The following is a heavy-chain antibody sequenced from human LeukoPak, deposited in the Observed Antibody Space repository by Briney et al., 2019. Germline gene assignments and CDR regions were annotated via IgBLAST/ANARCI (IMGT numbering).Heavy chain of an antibody. Sequence: ASVKVSCKASGYTFTGYYMHWVRQAPGQGLEWMGWINPNSGGTNYAQKFQGGVTMTRDTSISTAYMELSRLRSDDTAVYYCARDLTGAVAGNDYWGQGTLVTVSS. CDR3: ARDLTGAVAGNDY. V-gene: IGHV1-2*02. D-gene: IGHD6-19*01. CDR2: INPNSGGT. CDR1: GYTFTGYY. J-gene: IGHJ4*02.